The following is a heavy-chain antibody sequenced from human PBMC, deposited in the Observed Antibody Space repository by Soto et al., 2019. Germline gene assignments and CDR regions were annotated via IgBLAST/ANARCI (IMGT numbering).Heavy chain of an antibody. Sequence: QVQLVQSGAEVKKPVSSVKVSCKASGGTFSSYAISWVRQAPGQGLEWMGGIIPIFGTANYAQKLQGRVTITADESTSTAYMELSSLKSEDTAVYYCARGRYCSSTSGYTGDNWFDPWGQGTLVTGSS. V-gene: IGHV1-69*01. CDR3: ARGRYCSSTSGYTGDNWFDP. J-gene: IGHJ5*02. D-gene: IGHD2-2*02. CDR2: IIPIFGTA. CDR1: GGTFSSYA.